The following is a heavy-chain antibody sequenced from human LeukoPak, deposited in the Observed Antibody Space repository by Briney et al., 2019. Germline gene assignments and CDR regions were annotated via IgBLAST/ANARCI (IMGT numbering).Heavy chain of an antibody. CDR3: ARQWYSGSYRTENAFDI. D-gene: IGHD1-26*01. Sequence: PSETLTLTCSVSGGSISNYYWTWIRQPPGKGLEWIGHISDSGSANYNPSLKSRVTISGDTSKNQVSLNLGSVTAADTAVYYCARQWYSGSYRTENAFDIWGQGTMVTVSS. V-gene: IGHV4-59*01. CDR1: GGSISNYY. J-gene: IGHJ3*02. CDR2: ISDSGSA.